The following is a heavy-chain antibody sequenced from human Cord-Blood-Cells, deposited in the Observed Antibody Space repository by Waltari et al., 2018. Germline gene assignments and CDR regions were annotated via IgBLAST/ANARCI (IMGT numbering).Heavy chain of an antibody. CDR3: AMGDIVATFDY. J-gene: IGHJ4*02. CDR2: ISPIFGTA. Sequence: VQLVQSGAEVQKPGPSVKVSCNASGGTFSSSAISRVRPAPGQGLEWMGGISPIFGTANYAQKFQGRVTITADESTSTAYMELSSLRSEDTAVYYCAMGDIVATFDYWGQGTLVTVSS. CDR1: GGTFSSSA. V-gene: IGHV1-69*01. D-gene: IGHD5-12*01.